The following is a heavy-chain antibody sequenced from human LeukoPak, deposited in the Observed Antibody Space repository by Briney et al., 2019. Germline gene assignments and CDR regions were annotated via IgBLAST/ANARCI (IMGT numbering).Heavy chain of an antibody. CDR2: ISAYNGNT. CDR1: GYTFTSYG. Sequence: ASVKVSCKASGYTFTSYGISWVRQAPGQGLDWMGWISAYNGNTNYAQKLQGRVTMTTDTSTSTAYMELRSLGSDDTAVYYCARVLDKEISGATPYYFDYWGQGTLVAVSS. CDR3: ARVLDKEISGATPYYFDY. V-gene: IGHV1-18*01. J-gene: IGHJ4*02. D-gene: IGHD1-26*01.